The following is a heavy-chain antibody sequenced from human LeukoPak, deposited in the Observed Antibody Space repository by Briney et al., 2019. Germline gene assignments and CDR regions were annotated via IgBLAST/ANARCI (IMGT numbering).Heavy chain of an antibody. V-gene: IGHV3-23*01. D-gene: IGHD3-22*01. CDR1: GFTFSSYA. CDR3: ARGWLLRARNWFDP. CDR2: VSGSGTYT. J-gene: IGHJ5*02. Sequence: PGGSLRLSCAASGFTFSSYAMSWVRQAPGKGLEWVSGVSGSGTYTYYADSVKGRFTISRDNSKNTLYLQMNSLRVEDTAVYYCARGWLLRARNWFDPWGQGTLVTVSS.